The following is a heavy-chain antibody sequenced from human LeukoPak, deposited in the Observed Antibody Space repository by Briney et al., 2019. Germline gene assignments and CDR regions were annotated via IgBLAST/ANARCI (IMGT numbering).Heavy chain of an antibody. CDR1: GFTVSGHY. Sequence: GGSLRLSCAVSGFTVSGHYMSWVRQAPGKGLEWVSAISGSGGSTYYADSVKGRFTISRDNSKNTLYLQMYSLRAEDTAVYYCAKVRGASRPRDAFDIWGQGTMVTVSS. V-gene: IGHV3-23*01. D-gene: IGHD1-26*01. CDR2: ISGSGGST. J-gene: IGHJ3*02. CDR3: AKVRGASRPRDAFDI.